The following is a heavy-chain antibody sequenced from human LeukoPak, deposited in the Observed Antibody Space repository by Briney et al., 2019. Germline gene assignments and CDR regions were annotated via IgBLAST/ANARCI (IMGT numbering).Heavy chain of an antibody. J-gene: IGHJ4*02. CDR3: ARDRAGGLRFVEWLSAFDY. CDR1: GGSISSYY. V-gene: IGHV4-59*12. D-gene: IGHD3-3*01. Sequence: MPSETLSLTCTVSGGSISSYYWSWIRQPPGKGVEWVGYIYYSGSTNYNPSLKSRVTISVETSKNQFSLKLSSVTAADTAVYYCARDRAGGLRFVEWLSAFDYWGRGTLVTVSS. CDR2: IYYSGST.